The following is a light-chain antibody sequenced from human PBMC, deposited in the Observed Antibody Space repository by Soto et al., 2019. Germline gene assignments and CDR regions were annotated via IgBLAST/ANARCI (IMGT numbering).Light chain of an antibody. CDR1: SSNIGRNY. Sequence: QSVLTQPPSVSAAPGQTVTISCSGSSSNIGRNYVSWYQQFPGTVPKLLIYDNGKRPSGIPDRVSGSKSGTSAALGITGLQTGDEADYYCGTWDDSLSAVVFGGGTKLTVL. CDR2: DNG. CDR3: GTWDDSLSAVV. J-gene: IGLJ2*01. V-gene: IGLV1-51*01.